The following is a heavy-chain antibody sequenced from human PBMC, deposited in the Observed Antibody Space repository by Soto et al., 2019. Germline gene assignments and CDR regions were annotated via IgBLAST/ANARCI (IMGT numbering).Heavy chain of an antibody. D-gene: IGHD1-26*01. V-gene: IGHV3-53*01. J-gene: IGHJ6*02. Sequence: GGSLRLSCAASGFTVGSNYMSWVRQAPGKGLEWVSVIYSGGSTYYADSVKGRFTISRDNSKNTLYLQMNSLRAEDTAVYYCARESGELLTQSYYYYYGMDVWGQGTTVTVSS. CDR2: IYSGGST. CDR3: ARESGELLTQSYYYYYGMDV. CDR1: GFTVGSNY.